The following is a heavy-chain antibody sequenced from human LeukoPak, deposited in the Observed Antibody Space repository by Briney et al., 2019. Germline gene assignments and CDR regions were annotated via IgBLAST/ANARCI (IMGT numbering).Heavy chain of an antibody. V-gene: IGHV3-7*03. D-gene: IGHD3-10*01. CDR3: ARVPPAPRWFGELFGAFDI. J-gene: IGHJ3*02. CDR1: GFTFSSYW. Sequence: GGSLRLSCAASGFTFSSYWMSWVRQAPGKGLEWVANIKQDGSEKYYADSVKGRFTISRDNAKNSLYLQMNSLRAEDTAVYYCARVPPAPRWFGELFGAFDIWGQGTMVTVSS. CDR2: IKQDGSEK.